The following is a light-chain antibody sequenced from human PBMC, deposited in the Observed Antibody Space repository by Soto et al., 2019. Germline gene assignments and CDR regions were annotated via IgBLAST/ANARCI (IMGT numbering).Light chain of an antibody. CDR3: QQYNSYRYT. J-gene: IGKJ2*01. CDR2: KAS. CDR1: QSISSW. Sequence: DIQMTQSPSTLSASVGDRVTITCRASQSISSWLAWYQQKPGKAPKLLIYKASSLESGVPSRFSGSGSGTEFTLTISSLQPDDFATYYCQQYNSYRYTFGQGXXL. V-gene: IGKV1-5*03.